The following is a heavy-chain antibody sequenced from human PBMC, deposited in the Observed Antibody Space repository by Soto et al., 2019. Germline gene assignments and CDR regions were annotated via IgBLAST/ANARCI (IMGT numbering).Heavy chain of an antibody. D-gene: IGHD2-15*01. CDR1: GYTFTNYA. CDR3: ARCYCSIGSCYACWHLEL. J-gene: IGHJ4*01. CDR2: ISPSTGDT. Sequence: QVHLVQSGAEVKEPGASVKVSCQASGYTFTNYAISWVRQAPGHGLEWMGWISPSTGDTDQAQRFKDRVTMTLETSTNTANMELRSLGTDDTAVYYCARCYCSIGSCYACWHLELWGPGTLVTVSS. V-gene: IGHV1-18*01.